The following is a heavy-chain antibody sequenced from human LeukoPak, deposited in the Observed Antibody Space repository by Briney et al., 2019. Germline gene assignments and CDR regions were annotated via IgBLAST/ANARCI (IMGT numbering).Heavy chain of an antibody. CDR2: TYYRSKWYF. V-gene: IGHV6-1*01. CDR3: ARSMSNGGFRLDY. Sequence: SQTLSLTCAIAGDSVSSKDPAWNWIRQSPSRGLEWLGRTYYRSKWYFDYAVSVEGRISIRPDTSKNQFSLQLSSVTPEDTAVYYCARSMSNGGFRLDYWGQGSLVTVSS. CDR1: GDSVSSKDPA. D-gene: IGHD4-11*01. J-gene: IGHJ4*02.